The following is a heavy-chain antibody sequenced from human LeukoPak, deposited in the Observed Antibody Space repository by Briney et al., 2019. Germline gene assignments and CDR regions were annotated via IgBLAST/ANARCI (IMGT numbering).Heavy chain of an antibody. CDR3: ARDPDY. CDR1: GFTFSSYG. CDR2: IAISSSTI. V-gene: IGHV3-48*01. J-gene: IGHJ4*02. Sequence: PGGSLRLSCAASGFTFSSYGFNWVRQAPGRGLEWVSYIAISSSTIYYADSVRGRFTISRDNAQKSLYLQMNRLRAEDTAVYYCARDPDYWGQGTLVTVS.